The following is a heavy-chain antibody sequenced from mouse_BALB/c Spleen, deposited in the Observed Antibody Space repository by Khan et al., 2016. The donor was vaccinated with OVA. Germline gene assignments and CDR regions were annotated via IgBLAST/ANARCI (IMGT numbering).Heavy chain of an antibody. CDR1: GFTFSDYG. J-gene: IGHJ3*01. Sequence: EVELVESGGGLVQPGGSRKLSCAASGFTFSDYGMAWIRQGPGKGPEWITFISSLAYNFYYADTVTGRFTISREHAKNTRYLEMNRLRSEDTVMYYCARGRTGGFDYWGQGTLVTVSA. V-gene: IGHV5-15*02. CDR3: ARGRTGGFDY. CDR2: ISSLAYNF.